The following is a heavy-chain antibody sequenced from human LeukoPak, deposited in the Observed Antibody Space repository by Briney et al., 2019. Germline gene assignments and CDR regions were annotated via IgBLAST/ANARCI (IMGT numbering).Heavy chain of an antibody. V-gene: IGHV3-30*02. CDR2: IRYDGSNK. CDR1: GFTLSSYG. J-gene: IGHJ4*02. Sequence: PGGSLRLSCAASGFTLSSYGMHWVRQAPGKGLEWVAFIRYDGSNKYYADSVKGRFTISRDNSKNTLYLQMNSLRAEDTAVYYCAKSRGYSYGYPFGYWGQGTLVTVSS. CDR3: AKSRGYSYGYPFGY. D-gene: IGHD5-18*01.